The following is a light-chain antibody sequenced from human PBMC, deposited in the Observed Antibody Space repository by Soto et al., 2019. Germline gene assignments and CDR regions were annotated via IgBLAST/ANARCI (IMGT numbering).Light chain of an antibody. CDR1: SSDVGGYDY. J-gene: IGLJ1*01. CDR2: EVH. CDR3: SSYRNTITFYV. V-gene: IGLV2-14*01. Sequence: QSVLTQPASVSGSPGQSITISCTGTSSDVGGYDYVSWYQQHPGKAPKLMIYEVHNRPSGVSNRFSGSKSGSTASLTISGLQAEDEADYYCSSYRNTITFYVCGTGTKVTVL.